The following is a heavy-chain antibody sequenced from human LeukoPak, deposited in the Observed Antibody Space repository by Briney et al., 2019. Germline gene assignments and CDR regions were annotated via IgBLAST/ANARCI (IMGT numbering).Heavy chain of an antibody. Sequence: ASVKVSCKASGYTFTSYDINWVRQATGQGLEWMGWMNPNSGNTGYAQKFQGRVTMTRNTSISTAYMELSSLRSEDTAVYYCAREEYDFWSGYYYMDVWGKGTTVTVSS. CDR1: GYTFTSYD. J-gene: IGHJ6*03. CDR2: MNPNSGNT. CDR3: AREEYDFWSGYYYMDV. V-gene: IGHV1-8*01. D-gene: IGHD3-3*01.